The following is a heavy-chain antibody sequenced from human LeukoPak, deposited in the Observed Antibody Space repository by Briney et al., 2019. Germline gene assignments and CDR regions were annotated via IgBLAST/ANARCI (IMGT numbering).Heavy chain of an antibody. Sequence: GASVKVSCKASGYTFTNYGISWVRQAPGQGLEWMGWVIALNGNTNYQHKFQGRVTMTTDTSKNTAYMELRSLRSDDTAMYYCARDSALLNNGDWYGGSDYWGQGTLVTVSS. CDR2: VIALNGNT. D-gene: IGHD4-17*01. CDR1: GYTFTNYG. J-gene: IGHJ4*02. V-gene: IGHV1-18*01. CDR3: ARDSALLNNGDWYGGSDY.